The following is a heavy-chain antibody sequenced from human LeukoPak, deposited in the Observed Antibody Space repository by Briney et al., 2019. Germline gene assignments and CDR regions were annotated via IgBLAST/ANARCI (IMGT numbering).Heavy chain of an antibody. V-gene: IGHV3-33*01. CDR1: GFTLRTYG. J-gene: IGHJ4*02. CDR2: YDGSNI. D-gene: IGHD6-19*01. Sequence: GGSLRLSCAASGFTLRTYGMHWVRQAPGKGLEWVAYDGSNIYYVDSVKGRFTISRDNSKNSLYLQMNSLRAEDTAVYYCARDGGWYRDYWGQGSLVTVSS. CDR3: ARDGGWYRDY.